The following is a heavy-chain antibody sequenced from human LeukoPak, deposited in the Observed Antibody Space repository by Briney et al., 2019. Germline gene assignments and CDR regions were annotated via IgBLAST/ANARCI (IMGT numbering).Heavy chain of an antibody. V-gene: IGHV4-59*01. J-gene: IGHJ2*01. Sequence: SETLSLTCTVSGGSISSYYWSWIRQPPGKGLEWIGYIYYSGSTNYNPSLKSRVTISVDTSKNQFSLKLSSVTAADTAVYYCARVKDTAMESYWYFDLWGRGTLVTVSS. CDR2: IYYSGST. D-gene: IGHD5-18*01. CDR3: ARVKDTAMESYWYFDL. CDR1: GGSISSYY.